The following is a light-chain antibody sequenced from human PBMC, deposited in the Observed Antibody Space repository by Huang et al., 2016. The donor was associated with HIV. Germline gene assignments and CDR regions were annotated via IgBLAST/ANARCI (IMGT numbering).Light chain of an antibody. V-gene: IGKV4-1*01. Sequence: DIVMTQSPESLAVSLGERATINCNSSQSVLYSSNNKNYLAWYQQKPGQPPKLLIYLASTRESGVPARFSGSGSGTDFTLTISSLQAEDVAVYYCHQYYSSPQTFGQGSKVEIK. CDR2: LAS. J-gene: IGKJ1*01. CDR1: QSVLYSSNNKNY. CDR3: HQYYSSPQT.